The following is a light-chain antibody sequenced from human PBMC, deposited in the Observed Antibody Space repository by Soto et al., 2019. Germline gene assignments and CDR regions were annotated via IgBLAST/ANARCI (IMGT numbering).Light chain of an antibody. Sequence: QSVLTQPPSASGSPGQSVTISCTGTSSDVGGYNFVSWYQQHPGKAPKLMIYEDIKRPSGVPDRFSGSKSGNTASLTVSGLQPEDEADYYCSSYAVSNKLVFGGGAK. CDR3: SSYAVSNKLV. V-gene: IGLV2-8*01. CDR2: EDI. J-gene: IGLJ2*01. CDR1: SSDVGGYNF.